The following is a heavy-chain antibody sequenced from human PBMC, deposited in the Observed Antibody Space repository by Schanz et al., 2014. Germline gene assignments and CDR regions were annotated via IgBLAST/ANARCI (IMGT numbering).Heavy chain of an antibody. CDR2: IGVDGTTT. Sequence: EMQLLESGGGLIQPGGSLRLSCAASGFTFSTHAMNWLRQAPGKGLEWVSVIGVDGTTTYYADSVKGRFTISRDNSKNTLYLQMNSLRPEDTAVYYCAKYRGYYRVSGSYRELEYWGQGTLVTVSS. D-gene: IGHD3-10*01. CDR3: AKYRGYYRVSGSYRELEY. CDR1: GFTFSTHA. V-gene: IGHV3-23*01. J-gene: IGHJ4*02.